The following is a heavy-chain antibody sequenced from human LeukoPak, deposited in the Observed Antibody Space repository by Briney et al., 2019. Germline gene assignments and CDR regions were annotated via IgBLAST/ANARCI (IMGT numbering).Heavy chain of an antibody. CDR3: ARVLRYFDWYYFDY. D-gene: IGHD3-9*01. CDR2: IYHSGST. CDR1: GGSISSGGYS. J-gene: IGHJ4*02. V-gene: IGHV4-30-2*01. Sequence: SQTLSLTCAVSGGSISSGGYSWSWIRQPPGKGLEWIGYIYHSGSTYYNPSLKSRVTISVDRSKNQFSLKLSSVTAADTAVYYCARVLRYFDWYYFDYCGQGTLVTVSS.